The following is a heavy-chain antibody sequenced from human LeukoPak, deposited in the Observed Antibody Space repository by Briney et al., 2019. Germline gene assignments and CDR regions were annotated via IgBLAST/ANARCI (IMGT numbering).Heavy chain of an antibody. CDR2: ISAYNGNT. J-gene: IGHJ4*02. CDR3: ARAPYSGRYNVEVH. V-gene: IGHV1-18*01. D-gene: IGHD1-26*01. CDR1: GYTFSIYG. Sequence: GASVKVSCKASGYTFSIYGVSWVRQAPGQGLERMGWISAYNGNTNYAQKFRGRVTMTTDTSTSTAYMELRSLRSDDTAVFYCARAPYSGRYNVEVHWGQGTLVAVSS.